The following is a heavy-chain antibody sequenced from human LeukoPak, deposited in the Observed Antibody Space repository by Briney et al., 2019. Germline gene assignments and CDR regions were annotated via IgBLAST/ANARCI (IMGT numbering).Heavy chain of an antibody. J-gene: IGHJ3*02. D-gene: IGHD3-3*01. CDR1: GFTFTIFG. CDR3: ARTYDFGRGPPGDAFDN. Sequence: PGGPLRLSCAASGFTFTIFGLNWVRQAPGKGPEWVSYIDARSGITYYADSVQGRFTISRDDTRESVFLQMDGLRVDDTAVYYCARTYDFGRGPPGDAFDNWGPGTWVIVSA. CDR2: IDARSGIT. V-gene: IGHV3-48*01.